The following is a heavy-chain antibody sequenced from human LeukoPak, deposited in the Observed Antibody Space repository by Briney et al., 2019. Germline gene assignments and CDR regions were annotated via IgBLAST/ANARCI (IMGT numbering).Heavy chain of an antibody. Sequence: PGGSLRLSCAASGYTFSTYAMSWIRQAPGKGLEWLSGISGRGDSTDYADSVKGRFIISRDNSKNTLYLLMNGLRAEDTAMYYCGKDRAGLPLNLGQGTLVTVSS. CDR3: GKDRAGLPLN. J-gene: IGHJ4*02. CDR1: GYTFSTYA. CDR2: ISGRGDST. D-gene: IGHD5/OR15-5a*01. V-gene: IGHV3-23*01.